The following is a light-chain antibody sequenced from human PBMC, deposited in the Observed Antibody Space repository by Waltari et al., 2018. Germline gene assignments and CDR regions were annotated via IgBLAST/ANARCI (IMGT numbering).Light chain of an antibody. V-gene: IGLV1-40*01. CDR1: LPHPGAGYD. CDR3: QSYDRSLSGSV. J-gene: IGLJ3*02. CDR2: RDP. Sequence: QSVLTQPPSVSGAPGQRVTIPCTGSLPHPGAGYDVHGYQPSPGAGPKPTLYRDPHRPSGVPDRFSGSKSGTSASLAVTGLQADDEADYYCQSYDRSLSGSVFGGGTKLTVL.